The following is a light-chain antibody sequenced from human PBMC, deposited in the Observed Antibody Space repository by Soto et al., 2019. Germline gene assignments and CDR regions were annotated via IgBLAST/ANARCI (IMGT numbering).Light chain of an antibody. Sequence: QYALTQPASVSGSPGQSITISCTGTSSDVGAHNFVSWYQQHPGKAPKLIFYEISNRPPGLSDRFSGSKSGTTASLTISGLQAEYEADYFCSSYTTNKTLLFGGGTKLTVL. CDR3: SSYTTNKTLL. J-gene: IGLJ2*01. V-gene: IGLV2-14*01. CDR2: EIS. CDR1: SSDVGAHNF.